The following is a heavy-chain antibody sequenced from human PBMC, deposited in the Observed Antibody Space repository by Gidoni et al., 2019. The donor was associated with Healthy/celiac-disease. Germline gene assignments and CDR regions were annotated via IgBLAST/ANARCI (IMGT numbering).Heavy chain of an antibody. Sequence: QVQLVESGGGVVQPGRSLRLSCAASGFTFSSYGMHWVRQAPGKGLEWVEVISYDGSNKYYADSVKGRFTISRDNSKNTLYLQMNSLRAEDTAVYYCAKEYCGGDCYSRSFDYWGQGTLVTVSS. CDR3: AKEYCGGDCYSRSFDY. J-gene: IGHJ4*02. D-gene: IGHD2-21*02. CDR2: ISYDGSNK. V-gene: IGHV3-30*18. CDR1: GFTFSSYG.